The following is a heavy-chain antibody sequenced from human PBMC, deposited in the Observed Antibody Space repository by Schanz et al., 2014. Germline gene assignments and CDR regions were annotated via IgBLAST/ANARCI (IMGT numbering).Heavy chain of an antibody. CDR3: AKEMGYCSGGACYDCYYYGLDV. CDR2: ISHSGGSK. V-gene: IGHV3-23*01. D-gene: IGHD2-15*01. Sequence: DVQLLESGGGLVQPGGSLRLSCAASGFTFNSYAMTWVRQAPGKGLEWVSSISHSGGSKYYADSVKGRFTISRDNSENTLYLQMNSLSADDTAVFYCAKEMGYCSGGACYDCYYYGLDVWGQGTTVTVSS. J-gene: IGHJ6*02. CDR1: GFTFNSYA.